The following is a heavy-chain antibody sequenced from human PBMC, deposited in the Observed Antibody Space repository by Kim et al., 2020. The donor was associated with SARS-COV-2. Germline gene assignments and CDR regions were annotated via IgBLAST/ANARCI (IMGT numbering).Heavy chain of an antibody. V-gene: IGHV1-46*01. CDR2: IKASGGSA. D-gene: IGHD1-26*01. CDR3: AREYSGSFNFDY. CDR1: GYTFTNYH. Sequence: ASVKVSCKASGYTFTNYHMHWVRRAPGQGLEWMGIIKASGGSASYAQKFQGRLTMTRDTSTSTDYMELSSLTSEDTAVYYCAREYSGSFNFDYWGQGTMVTVSS. J-gene: IGHJ4*02.